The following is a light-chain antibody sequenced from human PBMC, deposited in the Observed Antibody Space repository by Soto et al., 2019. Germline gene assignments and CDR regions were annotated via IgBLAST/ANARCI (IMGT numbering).Light chain of an antibody. Sequence: IQLTQSPSSLSAYVGDRVTITCRASQDSTKYLAWYQQKPGKAPNLLIYDASTLHSGVPSRFSGSGSGTDFTLTFSGLQPEDFATYYCQQLSSYPSTCGGGTKVEIK. V-gene: IGKV1-9*01. CDR3: QQLSSYPST. CDR1: QDSTKY. J-gene: IGKJ4*01. CDR2: DAS.